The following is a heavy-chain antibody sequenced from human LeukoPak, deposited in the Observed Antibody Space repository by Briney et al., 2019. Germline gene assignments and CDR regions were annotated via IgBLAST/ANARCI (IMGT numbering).Heavy chain of an antibody. CDR2: FDPEDGET. V-gene: IGHV1-24*01. Sequence: ASVKVSCKVSGYTLTELSMHWVRQAPGKGLEWMGGFDPEDGETIYAQKFQGRVTMTEDTSTDTAYMELSSLRSEDTAVYYCATVMDIVVVVAATGAFDIWGQGTMVTVSS. D-gene: IGHD2-15*01. CDR1: GYTLTELS. J-gene: IGHJ3*02. CDR3: ATVMDIVVVVAATGAFDI.